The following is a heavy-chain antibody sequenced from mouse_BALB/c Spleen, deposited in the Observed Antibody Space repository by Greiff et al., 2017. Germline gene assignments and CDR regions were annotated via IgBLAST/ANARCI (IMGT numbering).Heavy chain of an antibody. D-gene: IGHD1-2*01. CDR2: ISSGGSYT. CDR3: ARDQDSLLRLRGFAY. J-gene: IGHJ3*01. Sequence: EVMLVESGGGLVKPGGSLKLSCAASGFTFSSYAMSWVRQSPEKRLEWVAEISSGGSYTYYPDTVTGRFTISRDNAKNTLYLEMSSLRSEDTAMYYCARDQDSLLRLRGFAYWGQGTLVTVSA. V-gene: IGHV5-9-4*01. CDR1: GFTFSSYA.